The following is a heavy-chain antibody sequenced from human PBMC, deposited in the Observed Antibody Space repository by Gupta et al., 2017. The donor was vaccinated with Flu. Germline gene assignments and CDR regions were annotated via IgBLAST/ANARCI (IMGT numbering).Heavy chain of an antibody. J-gene: IGHJ3*01. Sequence: VQLVESGGAWVKPGGSLGLSCVASGFEFSDFYMAWFRQDPGKGLEWVSYLSGGVSVIYYADSMKGRFTISRDNDKKSVYLQMDSLRVDDTATYYCARGRATWAPDAFDVWGQGTRVTVSS. V-gene: IGHV3-11*01. CDR2: LSGGVSVI. D-gene: IGHD7-27*01. CDR1: GFEFSDFY. CDR3: ARGRATWAPDAFDV.